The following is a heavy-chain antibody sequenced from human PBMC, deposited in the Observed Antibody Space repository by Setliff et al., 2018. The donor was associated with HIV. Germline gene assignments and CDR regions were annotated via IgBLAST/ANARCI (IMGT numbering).Heavy chain of an antibody. J-gene: IGHJ4*02. V-gene: IGHV5-51*03. CDR1: GYSFTDYW. CDR2: IYPDGSDT. CDR3: ARAVWEKVFRFLEWPAYYDS. D-gene: IGHD3-3*01. Sequence: GESLKISCKGSGYSFTDYWIGWVRQMPGKGLEWMAIIYPDGSDTKYSPSFQGQVTISADKSISTAYLQWSSLKASDTAMYYCARAVWEKVFRFLEWPAYYDSWGQGTLVTVSS.